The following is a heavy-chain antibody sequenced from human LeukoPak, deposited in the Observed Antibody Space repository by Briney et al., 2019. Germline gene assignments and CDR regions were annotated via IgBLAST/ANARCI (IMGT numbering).Heavy chain of an antibody. D-gene: IGHD4-23*01. CDR2: IWYDGSNK. CDR1: GFTFSSYG. CDR3: ARDRPYGGPLY. Sequence: GRSLRLSCAASGFTFSSYGMHWVRQAPGKGLEWVAVIWYDGSNKYYADSVKGRFTISRDNSKNTVYLQTNSLRAEDTAVYYCARDRPYGGPLYWGQGTLVTVSS. J-gene: IGHJ4*02. V-gene: IGHV3-33*01.